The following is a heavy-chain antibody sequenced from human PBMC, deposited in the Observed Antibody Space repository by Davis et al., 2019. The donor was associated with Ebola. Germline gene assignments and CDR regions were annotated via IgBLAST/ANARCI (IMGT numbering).Heavy chain of an antibody. CDR2: IDDSGSA. CDR3: AGATMGATSFDY. V-gene: IGHV4-59*01. Sequence: SETLSLTCTVSGGSISSYYWSWIRQPPGKGLEWVGYIDDSGSANYNPSLKSRVTILVETSENQFSLKLISVTAADTAIYYCAGATMGATSFDYWGQGTLVTVSS. CDR1: GGSISSYY. J-gene: IGHJ4*02. D-gene: IGHD1-26*01.